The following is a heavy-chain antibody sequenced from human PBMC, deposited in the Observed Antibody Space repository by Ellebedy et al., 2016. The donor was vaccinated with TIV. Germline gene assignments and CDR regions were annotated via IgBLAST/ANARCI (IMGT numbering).Heavy chain of an antibody. Sequence: SGPTLVKPTQTLTLTCTFSGFSLTTTGMSVNWIRQPPGKALEWLARIDWDDDKKYTTSLRTRLTTSKDTSKNQGVLPRSNMDPVDTATYYCARVYSSSSWGFDYWGQGTLVTVSS. J-gene: IGHJ4*02. CDR1: GFSLTTTGMS. V-gene: IGHV2-70*11. CDR3: ARVYSSSSWGFDY. D-gene: IGHD6-6*01. CDR2: IDWDDDK.